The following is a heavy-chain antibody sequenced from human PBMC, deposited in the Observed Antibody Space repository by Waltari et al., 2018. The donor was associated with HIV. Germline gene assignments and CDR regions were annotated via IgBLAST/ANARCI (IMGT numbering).Heavy chain of an antibody. CDR1: EFTFSSHG. CDR3: AKELRFLSRYFGMDV. V-gene: IGHV3-30*02. D-gene: IGHD3-3*01. J-gene: IGHJ6*02. CDR2: IRHDGSNK. Sequence: QVQLVESGGGVVQPGGSLRLSCAASEFTFSSHGMHWVRQAPGKGLEWVAFIRHDGSNKDYADSVKGRFTITRDNPKNTLYLQMNSLRAEDTAMYYCAKELRFLSRYFGMDVWGQGTTVTVSS.